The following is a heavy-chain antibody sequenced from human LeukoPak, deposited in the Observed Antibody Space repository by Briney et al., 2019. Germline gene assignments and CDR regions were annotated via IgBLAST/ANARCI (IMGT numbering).Heavy chain of an antibody. CDR2: IYHSGST. Sequence: PSETLSLTCAVPGGSISSSNWWSWVRQPPGKGLEWIGEIYHSGSTYYNPSLKSRVTISVDTSKNQFSLKLSSVTAADTAVYYCARDLGIAARPTRDYWGQGTLVTVSS. CDR1: GGSISSSNW. J-gene: IGHJ4*02. D-gene: IGHD6-6*01. V-gene: IGHV4-4*02. CDR3: ARDLGIAARPTRDY.